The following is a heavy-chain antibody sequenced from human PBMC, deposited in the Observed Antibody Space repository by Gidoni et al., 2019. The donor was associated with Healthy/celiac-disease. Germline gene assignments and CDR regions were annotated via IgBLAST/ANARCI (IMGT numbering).Heavy chain of an antibody. CDR3: ARDHKPYNWTEDWFDP. J-gene: IGHJ5*02. Sequence: EVQLVESGGGLVQPGGSLRLSCAASGFTFSSYGMSWCRQAQGKGLEWVANINKDGSEKYYVDSVKGRFTISRDNAKNSMYLKMNSLRAEDTAVYYCARDHKPYNWTEDWFDPWGQGTLVTVSS. V-gene: IGHV3-7*01. CDR2: INKDGSEK. D-gene: IGHD1-20*01. CDR1: GFTFSSYG.